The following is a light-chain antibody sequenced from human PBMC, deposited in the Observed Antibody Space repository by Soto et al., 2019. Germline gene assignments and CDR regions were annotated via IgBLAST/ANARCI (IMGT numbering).Light chain of an antibody. CDR1: QSVSFH. Sequence: EIVMTQSPATLSVSPGETATLSCRASQSVSFHLAWYQQKPGQGPRLLIYGAFTRATGIPARFSGSGSGTDFTLTISSLQSEDFALYYCQQYKNWPPPTFGGGTKVEIK. V-gene: IGKV3-15*01. CDR3: QQYKNWPPPT. CDR2: GAF. J-gene: IGKJ4*01.